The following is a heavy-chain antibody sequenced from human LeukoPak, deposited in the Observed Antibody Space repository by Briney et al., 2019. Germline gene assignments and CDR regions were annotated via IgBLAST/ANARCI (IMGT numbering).Heavy chain of an antibody. J-gene: IGHJ4*02. CDR2: ISAGGGST. CDR3: ARVPGDY. Sequence: GGSLRLSCAASGFTFSSYAMSWVRQAPGKGLEWVAGISAGGGSTYYADSVKGRFTISRDNSKNMLYLQLNSLRAEDTAVYYCARVPGDYWGQGTLVTVSS. V-gene: IGHV3-23*01. CDR1: GFTFSSYA. D-gene: IGHD3-10*01.